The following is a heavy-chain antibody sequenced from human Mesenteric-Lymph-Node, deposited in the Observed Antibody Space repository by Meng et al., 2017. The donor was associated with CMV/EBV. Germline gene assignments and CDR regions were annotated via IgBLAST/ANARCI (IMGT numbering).Heavy chain of an antibody. V-gene: IGHV4-30-4*08. CDR1: GGSISGDTYF. CDR2: IQYSGTT. J-gene: IGHJ3*02. D-gene: IGHD3-3*01. Sequence: SETLSLTCTVSGGSISGDTYFWSWIRQPPGKGLQWLGYIQYSGTTYYNPSLKSRITMLKDISKNHFSLKLSSVTAADTAVYYCARAHYYDFWNPSTTRRLSNDAFDIWGQGTMVTVSS. CDR3: ARAHYYDFWNPSTTRRLSNDAFDI.